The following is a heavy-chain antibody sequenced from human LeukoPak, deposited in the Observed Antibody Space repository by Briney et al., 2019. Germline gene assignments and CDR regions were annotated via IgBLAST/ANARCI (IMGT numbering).Heavy chain of an antibody. D-gene: IGHD1-1*01. CDR3: ARGDWNDGRSWFDP. J-gene: IGHJ5*02. CDR2: IYYSGST. V-gene: IGHV4-59*01. CDR1: GGSFSGYY. Sequence: SETLSLTCAVYGGSFSGYYWSWIRQPPGKGLEWIGYIYYSGSTNYNPSLKSRVTISVDTSKNQFSLKLSSVTAADTAVYYCARGDWNDGRSWFDPWGQGTLVTVSS.